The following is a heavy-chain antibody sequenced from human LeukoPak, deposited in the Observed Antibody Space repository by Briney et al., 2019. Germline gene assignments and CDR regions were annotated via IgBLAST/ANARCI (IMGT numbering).Heavy chain of an antibody. D-gene: IGHD4-17*01. CDR2: IRYDGSNK. CDR3: AKLGQTVTTVLGTDY. CDR1: GFTFSSYG. J-gene: IGHJ4*02. V-gene: IGHV3-30*02. Sequence: GGSLRLSCAASGFTFSSYGMHWVRQAPGKGLEWVAFIRYDGSNKYYADSVKGRFTISRDNSKNTLYLQMNSLRAEDTAVYYCAKLGQTVTTVLGTDYWGQGTLVTVSS.